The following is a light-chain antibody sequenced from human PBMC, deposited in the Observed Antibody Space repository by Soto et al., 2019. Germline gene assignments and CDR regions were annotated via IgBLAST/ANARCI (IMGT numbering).Light chain of an antibody. Sequence: DIQTTQSPSSLSASVGDRVTITCRASQSISNYLNWYQQKPGEAPKLLIYAASSSQSGVPSRFSGSGSGTDFALTISSLQPEDFATYYCQQSYSTLWTFGQGTKVEIK. J-gene: IGKJ1*01. CDR2: AAS. CDR3: QQSYSTLWT. CDR1: QSISNY. V-gene: IGKV1-39*01.